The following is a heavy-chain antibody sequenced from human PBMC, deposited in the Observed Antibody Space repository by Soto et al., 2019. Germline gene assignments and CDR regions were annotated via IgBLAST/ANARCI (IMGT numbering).Heavy chain of an antibody. CDR1: GGSISSGDYY. CDR3: ARAPYYYDTSAYYSNKWFHP. D-gene: IGHD3-22*01. Sequence: SETLSLTCTVSGGSISSGDYYWSWIRQPPGKGLEWIGYIYYSGSTYYNPSLKSRVTISVDTSKNQFSLKLSSVTAADTAVYYCARAPYYYDTSAYYSNKWFHPSRQRTLVTVSS. V-gene: IGHV4-30-4*01. CDR2: IYYSGST. J-gene: IGHJ5*02.